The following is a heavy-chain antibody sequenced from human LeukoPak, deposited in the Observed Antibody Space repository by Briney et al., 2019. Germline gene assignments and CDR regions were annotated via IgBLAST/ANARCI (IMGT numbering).Heavy chain of an antibody. CDR1: GGSISSSNW. Sequence: SETLSLTCAVSGGSISSSNWWSWVRQPPGKGLEWIGEIYHSGSTNYNPSLKSRVTISVDKSKNQFSLKLSSVTAADTAVYYCARGSYYDSSGYYYLFDYWGQGTLVTVSS. V-gene: IGHV4-4*02. CDR3: ARGSYYDSSGYYYLFDY. D-gene: IGHD3-22*01. CDR2: IYHSGST. J-gene: IGHJ4*02.